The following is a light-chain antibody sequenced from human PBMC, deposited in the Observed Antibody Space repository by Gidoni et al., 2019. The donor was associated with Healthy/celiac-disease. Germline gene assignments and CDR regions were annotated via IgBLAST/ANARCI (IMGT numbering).Light chain of an antibody. Sequence: DIVMTQSPDSLAVSLGERAPLNCKSSQSVLYSPNNKNYLAWYQQKPGQPPKLLIYWASTRESGVPDRFSGSWSGTDFTLTISSLQAEDVAVYYCQQYYSTPRTFGQWTKLEIK. CDR3: QQYYSTPRT. CDR1: QSVLYSPNNKNY. CDR2: WAS. V-gene: IGKV4-1*01. J-gene: IGKJ2*01.